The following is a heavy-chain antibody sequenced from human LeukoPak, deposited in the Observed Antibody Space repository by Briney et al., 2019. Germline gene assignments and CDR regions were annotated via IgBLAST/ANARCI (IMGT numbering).Heavy chain of an antibody. CDR3: ATSPRQWLAHAY. CDR2: IYYSGST. J-gene: IGHJ4*02. V-gene: IGHV4-39*07. CDR1: GGSISSSSYY. D-gene: IGHD6-19*01. Sequence: SETLSLTCTVSGGSISSSSYYWGWIRQPPGKGLEWIGSIYYSGSTYYNPSLKSRVTISVDTSKNQLSLKLTSVTAADTAVYYCATSPRQWLAHAYWGQGILVTVSS.